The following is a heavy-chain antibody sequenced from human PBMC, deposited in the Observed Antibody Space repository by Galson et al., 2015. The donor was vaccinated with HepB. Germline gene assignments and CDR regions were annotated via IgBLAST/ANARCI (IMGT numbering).Heavy chain of an antibody. CDR2: ISSNGGST. CDR1: GFTFSSYA. J-gene: IGHJ6*03. V-gene: IGHV3-64*04. D-gene: IGHD2-21*01. CDR3: ARHSRGGDSNYYYYMDV. Sequence: SLRLSCAASGFTFSSYAMHWVRQAPGKGLEYVSAISSNGGSTYYADSVKGRFTISRDNSKNTLYLQMNSLKAEDTAVYYCARHSRGGDSNYYYYMDVWGKGTTVTVSS.